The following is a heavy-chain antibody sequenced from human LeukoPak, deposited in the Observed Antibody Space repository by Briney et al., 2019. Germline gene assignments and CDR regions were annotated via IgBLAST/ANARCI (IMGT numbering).Heavy chain of an antibody. CDR2: MNPNSGNT. CDR3: ARAPSITGTTPPGY. J-gene: IGHJ4*02. V-gene: IGHV1-8*01. D-gene: IGHD1-7*01. Sequence: ASVKVSCKASGYTFTSYDINWVRQATGQGLEWMGWMNPNSGNTGYAQKFQGRVTMTRNTSISTAYMELSSLRSEDTALYHCARAPSITGTTPPGYWGQGTLVTVSS. CDR1: GYTFTSYD.